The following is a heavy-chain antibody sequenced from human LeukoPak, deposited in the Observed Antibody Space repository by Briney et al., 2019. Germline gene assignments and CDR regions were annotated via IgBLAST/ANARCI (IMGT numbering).Heavy chain of an antibody. J-gene: IGHJ5*02. Sequence: GGSLRLSCAASGFTFSSYAMSWVRQAPGKGLEWVSAISGSGGSTYYADSVKGRFTISRDNSKNTLYLQMNSLRAEDTAVYYCAKSGGLGTTVLRRNWFDPWGQGTLVTVSS. CDR3: AKSGGLGTTVLRRNWFDP. D-gene: IGHD3-10*01. CDR2: ISGSGGST. CDR1: GFTFSSYA. V-gene: IGHV3-23*01.